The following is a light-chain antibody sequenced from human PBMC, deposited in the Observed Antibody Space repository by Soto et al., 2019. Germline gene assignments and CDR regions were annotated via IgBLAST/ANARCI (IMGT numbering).Light chain of an antibody. CDR2: DND. J-gene: IGLJ2*01. Sequence: QSVLTQPPSVSAAPGQRVTISCSGSASNVGAHFVSWYQQLPGAPPKLLIYDNDERPSDIPDRFSGSKSDTSATLTITGLQTGDAADYYCGTWDSGLTVGVFGGGTKLTVL. CDR3: GTWDSGLTVGV. CDR1: ASNVGAHF. V-gene: IGLV1-51*01.